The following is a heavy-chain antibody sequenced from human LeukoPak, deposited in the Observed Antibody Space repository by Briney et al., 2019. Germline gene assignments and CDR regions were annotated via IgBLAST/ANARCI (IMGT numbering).Heavy chain of an antibody. V-gene: IGHV1-46*01. J-gene: IGHJ4*02. Sequence: ASVKVSCKASGYTFTSYYMHWVRQAPGQGLEWMGLINPSTSGTSYVQRFQGRVTMTRDTSTTTVYMELSSLRSEDTALYYCAISLMAAPGYYFDYWGQGTLVTVSS. D-gene: IGHD6-13*01. CDR2: INPSTSGT. CDR1: GYTFTSYY. CDR3: AISLMAAPGYYFDY.